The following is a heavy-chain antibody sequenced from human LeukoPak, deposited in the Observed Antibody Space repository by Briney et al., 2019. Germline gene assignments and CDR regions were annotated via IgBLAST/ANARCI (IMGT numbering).Heavy chain of an antibody. D-gene: IGHD6-19*01. Sequence: GGSLRLSCAASGFTFSSYSMNWVRQAPGKGLEWVSAISGSGGSTYYADSVKGRFTISRDNSKNTLYLQMNSLRAEDTAVYYCAKGRSSIAVATFDYWGQGTLVTVSS. J-gene: IGHJ4*02. CDR3: AKGRSSIAVATFDY. CDR1: GFTFSSYS. V-gene: IGHV3-23*01. CDR2: ISGSGGST.